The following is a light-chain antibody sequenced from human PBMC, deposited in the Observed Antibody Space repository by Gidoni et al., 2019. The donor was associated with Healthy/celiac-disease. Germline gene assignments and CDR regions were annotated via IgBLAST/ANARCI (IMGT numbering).Light chain of an antibody. CDR3: QQYGSSPYT. Sequence: EIVLSQSPGTLSLSPGERATLSCRASQSVSSSYLAWYQQKPGQAPRILISGASSRATGIPDRFSGSGSGTDFTLTISRLEPEDFAVYYCQQYGSSPYTFGQGTKLEIK. CDR2: GAS. J-gene: IGKJ2*01. CDR1: QSVSSSY. V-gene: IGKV3-20*01.